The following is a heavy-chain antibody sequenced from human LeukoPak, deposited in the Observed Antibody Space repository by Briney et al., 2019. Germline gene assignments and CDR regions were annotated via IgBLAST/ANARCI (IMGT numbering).Heavy chain of an antibody. CDR2: IKRQTDGGTT. V-gene: IGHV3-15*07. Sequence: PRWALRLSRVSSRCTLSKSWMNEVGQAPGRGGEWVGRIKRQTDGGTTDYAAPVKGRFTLSTDDSKNTLYLQMNSLKTEDTAVYYCTPDSVFWGGYYGYWGQGTLVTVSS. CDR1: RCTLSKSW. J-gene: IGHJ4*02. CDR3: TPDSVFWGGYYGY. D-gene: IGHD3-3*01.